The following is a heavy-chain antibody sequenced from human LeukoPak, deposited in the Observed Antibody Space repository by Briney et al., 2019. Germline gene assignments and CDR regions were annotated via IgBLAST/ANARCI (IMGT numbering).Heavy chain of an antibody. D-gene: IGHD6-6*01. CDR2: ISSSSSTI. J-gene: IGHJ4*02. CDR1: GFTFSSYS. V-gene: IGHV3-48*01. Sequence: GGSLRLSCAASGFTFSSYSMNWVRQAPGKGLEWVSYISSSSSTIYYADSVKGRFTISRDNSKNTLYLQMNSLRAEDTAVYYCAKDGGEYSSSSAGYWGQGTLVTVSS. CDR3: AKDGGEYSSSSAGY.